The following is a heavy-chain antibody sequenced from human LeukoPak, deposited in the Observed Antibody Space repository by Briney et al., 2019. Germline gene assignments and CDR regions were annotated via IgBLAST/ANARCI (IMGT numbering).Heavy chain of an antibody. CDR2: INPNGGGT. V-gene: IGHV1-2*02. D-gene: IGHD3-22*01. CDR3: AREYYYDSSGYYYPSAVDY. Sequence: GASVKVSCKASGYTFTGYYMHWVRQAPGQGLEWMGWINPNGGGTNYAQKFQGRVTMTRDTSISTAYMELSRLRSDDTAVYYCAREYYYDSSGYYYPSAVDYWGQGTLVTVSS. J-gene: IGHJ4*02. CDR1: GYTFTGYY.